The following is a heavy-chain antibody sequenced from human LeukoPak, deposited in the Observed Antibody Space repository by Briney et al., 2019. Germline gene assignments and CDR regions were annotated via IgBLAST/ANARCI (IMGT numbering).Heavy chain of an antibody. CDR1: GGSFSGYY. V-gene: IGHV4-34*01. CDR2: INHSGST. Sequence: SETLSLTCAVYGGSFSGYYWSWIRQPPGKGLEWIGEINHSGSTNYNPSLKSRVTISVDTSKNQFSLKLSSVTAADTAVYYCASSSRVIVVVPAKARYYYYMDVWGKGTTVTVSS. J-gene: IGHJ6*03. CDR3: ASSSRVIVVVPAKARYYYYMDV. D-gene: IGHD2-2*01.